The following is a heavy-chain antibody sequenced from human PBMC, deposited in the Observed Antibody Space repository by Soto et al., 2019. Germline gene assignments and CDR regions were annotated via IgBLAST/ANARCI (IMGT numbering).Heavy chain of an antibody. CDR1: GASINIEGYY. J-gene: IGHJ6*03. CDR3: VRVHNWDTKYYAVV. Sequence: QVQLQESGPGLVKPSQSLSLTCTVTGASINIEGYYWSWIRQHPVKGLEWIGYIYYTGSTFSNPAIGSRVSISQDASQNQFSLQLTSVTAADTAVYCCVRVHNWDTKYYAVVWGKGTTVTVSS. V-gene: IGHV4-31*03. CDR2: IYYTGST. D-gene: IGHD2-2*01.